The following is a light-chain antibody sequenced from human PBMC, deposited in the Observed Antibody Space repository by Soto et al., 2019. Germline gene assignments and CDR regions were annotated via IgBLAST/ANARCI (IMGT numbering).Light chain of an antibody. CDR3: QKYNSALGT. CDR1: QGISNN. V-gene: IGKV1-27*01. J-gene: IGKJ3*01. CDR2: GAS. Sequence: DIQMTQSPSSLSASVGDRVTITCRASQGISNNLARYQQKPGKVPNLLIYGASTLQSGVPSRFSGSGSGTDFTLTISSLQPEDVATYYCQKYNSALGTFGPGTKVDI.